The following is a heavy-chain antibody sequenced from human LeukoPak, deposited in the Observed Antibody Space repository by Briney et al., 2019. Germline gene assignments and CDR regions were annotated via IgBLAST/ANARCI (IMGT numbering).Heavy chain of an antibody. D-gene: IGHD2-15*01. V-gene: IGHV1-18*01. CDR3: ARDPEAYCSGGSCRGPLDY. CDR1: GYTFTSYG. J-gene: IGHJ4*02. CDR2: ISAYNGNT. Sequence: ASVKASCKASGYTFTSYGISWVRQAPGQGLEWMGWISAYNGNTNYAQKLQGRVTMTTDTSTSTAYMELRSLRSDDTAVYYCARDPEAYCSGGSCRGPLDYWGQGTLVTVSS.